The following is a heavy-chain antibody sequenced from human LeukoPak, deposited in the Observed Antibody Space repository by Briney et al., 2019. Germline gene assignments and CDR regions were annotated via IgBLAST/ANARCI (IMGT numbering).Heavy chain of an antibody. V-gene: IGHV3-23*01. CDR2: ISGSGGST. CDR3: ARGTGTIFGVVIKRNWFDP. CDR1: GFTFSSYA. D-gene: IGHD3-3*01. Sequence: GGSLRLSCAASGFTFSSYAMSWVRQAPGKGLEWVSAISGSGGSTYYADSVKGRFTISRGNAKNSLYLQMNSLRAEDTAVYYCARGTGTIFGVVIKRNWFDPWGQGTLVTVSS. J-gene: IGHJ5*02.